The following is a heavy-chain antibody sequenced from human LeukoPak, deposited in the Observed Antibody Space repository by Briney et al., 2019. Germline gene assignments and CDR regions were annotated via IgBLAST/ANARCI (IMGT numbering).Heavy chain of an antibody. CDR2: IKQDGTEK. D-gene: IGHD3-10*01. V-gene: IGHV3-7*01. J-gene: IGHJ4*02. CDR3: AKLAKYFYGSETYYFFEH. Sequence: PGGSLRLSCAASGFSFTTYWMSWVRQAPGKGLEGVANIKQDGTEKYYMDSVKGRFTISRDNAKNSLYLQMNSLRVEDTAVYYCAKLAKYFYGSETYYFFEHWGQGTPVTASS. CDR1: GFSFTTYW.